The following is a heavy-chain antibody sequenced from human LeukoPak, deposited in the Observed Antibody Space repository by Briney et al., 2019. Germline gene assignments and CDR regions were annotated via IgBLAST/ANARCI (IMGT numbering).Heavy chain of an antibody. Sequence: SETLSLTCTVSGGSISSSSYYWGWICQRPGKGLEWIGSIYYSGSTNYNPSLKSRVTISVDTSKNQFSLKLSSVTAADTAVYYCARRSPITPNYFDYWGQGTLVTVSS. D-gene: IGHD1-14*01. CDR3: ARRSPITPNYFDY. J-gene: IGHJ4*02. CDR2: IYYSGST. V-gene: IGHV4-39*07. CDR1: GGSISSSSYY.